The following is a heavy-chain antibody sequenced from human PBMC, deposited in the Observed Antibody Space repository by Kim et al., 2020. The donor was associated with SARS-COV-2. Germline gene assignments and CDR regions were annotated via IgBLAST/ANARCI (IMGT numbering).Heavy chain of an antibody. CDR1: GYTFTSYA. Sequence: ASVKVSCKASGYTFTSYAMHWVRQAPGQRLEWMGWINAGNGNTKYSQKFQGRVTITRDTSASTAYMEVSRLRSEDTAGYYCARRFSPMVRGVYDYGMDVW. D-gene: IGHD3-10*01. CDR3: ARRFSPMVRGVYDYGMDV. V-gene: IGHV1-3*01. CDR2: INAGNGNT. J-gene: IGHJ6*01.